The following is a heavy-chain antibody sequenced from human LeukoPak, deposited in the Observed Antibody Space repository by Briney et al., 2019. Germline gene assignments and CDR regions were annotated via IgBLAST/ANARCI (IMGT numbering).Heavy chain of an antibody. D-gene: IGHD1-14*01. CDR1: GFTFSSYG. V-gene: IGHV3-30*18. CDR3: AKSPGVKQPRYYFDY. CDR2: ISYDGSNK. Sequence: PGGSLRLSCAASGFTFSSYGMHWVRQAPGKGLEWVAVISYDGSNKYYADSVKGRFTISRDNSKNTLYLQMNSLRAEDTAVYYCAKSPGVKQPRYYFDYWGQGTLVTVSS. J-gene: IGHJ4*02.